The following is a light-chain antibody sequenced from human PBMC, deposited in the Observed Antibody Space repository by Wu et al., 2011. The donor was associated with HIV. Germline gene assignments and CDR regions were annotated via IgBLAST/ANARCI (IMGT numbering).Light chain of an antibody. CDR2: GAS. V-gene: IGKV3-11*01. CDR3: QQRNIWPLT. CDR1: QSVSNY. Sequence: ATLSCRASQSVSNYLAWYQQKLGQAPRLLIHGASNRATGIPARFSGTGSGTDFTLTISSLEPDDFAVYYCQQRNIWPLTFGQGTRLEIK. J-gene: IGKJ5*01.